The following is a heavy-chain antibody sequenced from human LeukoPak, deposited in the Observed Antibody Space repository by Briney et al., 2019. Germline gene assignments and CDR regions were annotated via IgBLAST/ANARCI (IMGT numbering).Heavy chain of an antibody. Sequence: SQTLSLTCTVSGGSISSGGYYWSWIRQPPGKGLEWIGYIYHSGSTYYNPSLKSRVTISVDRSKNQFSLKLSSVTAADTAVYYCARDLGGSSWTGDYFDYWGQGTLVTVSP. V-gene: IGHV4-30-2*01. CDR3: ARDLGGSSWTGDYFDY. CDR2: IYHSGST. CDR1: GGSISSGGYY. D-gene: IGHD6-13*01. J-gene: IGHJ4*02.